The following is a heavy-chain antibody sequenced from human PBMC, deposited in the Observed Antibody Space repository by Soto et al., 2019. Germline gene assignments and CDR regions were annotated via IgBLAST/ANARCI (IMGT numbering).Heavy chain of an antibody. J-gene: IGHJ6*02. CDR1: GGSISSYY. CDR2: IYYSGST. V-gene: IGHV4-59*01. Sequence: KASETLSLTCTVSGGSISSYYWSWIRQPPGKGLEWIGYIYYSGSTNYNPSLKSRVTISVDTSKNQFSLKLSSVTAADTAVYYCAREAPLGYCSGGSCLYYYYYGMDVWGQGTTVTVSS. CDR3: AREAPLGYCSGGSCLYYYYYGMDV. D-gene: IGHD2-15*01.